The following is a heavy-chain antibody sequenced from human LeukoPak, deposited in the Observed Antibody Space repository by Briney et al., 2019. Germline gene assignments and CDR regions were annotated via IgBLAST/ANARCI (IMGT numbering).Heavy chain of an antibody. Sequence: SETLSLTCAVYGGSFSGYYWSWIRQHPGKGLEWIGYIYYSGSTYYNPSLKSRVTISVDTSKNQFSLKLSSVTAADTAVYYCARGRSSSWYRQAFDIWGQGTMVTVSS. V-gene: IGHV4-31*11. CDR2: IYYSGST. CDR1: GGSFSGYY. D-gene: IGHD6-13*01. J-gene: IGHJ3*02. CDR3: ARGRSSSWYRQAFDI.